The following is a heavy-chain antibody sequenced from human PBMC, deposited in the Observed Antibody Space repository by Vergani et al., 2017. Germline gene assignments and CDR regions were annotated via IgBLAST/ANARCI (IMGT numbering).Heavy chain of an antibody. CDR1: GDSITNGGLY. V-gene: IGHV4-30-2*01. D-gene: IGHD2-8*01. CDR3: ARVNTEANGHLYYDYYMDV. J-gene: IGHJ6*03. CDR2: IFPSGNS. Sequence: LQLQESGSGLVKPSQTLSLTCAVSGDSITNGGLYWNWIRQPQGKGPAWIGYIFPSGNSDYNPSLKNRVSISLDKSKNQFSLWMNSVTAADTAVYFGARVNTEANGHLYYDYYMDVWGQGTAVTVS.